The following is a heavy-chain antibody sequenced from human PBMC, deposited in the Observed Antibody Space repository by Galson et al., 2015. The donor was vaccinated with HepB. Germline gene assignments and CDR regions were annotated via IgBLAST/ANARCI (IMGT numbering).Heavy chain of an antibody. V-gene: IGHV4-39*07. CDR2: IYYSGST. CDR3: ARGHGGWMGAIATPYYFDY. CDR1: GGSISSSRYY. J-gene: IGHJ4*02. D-gene: IGHD1-26*01. Sequence: ETLSLTCTVSGGSISSSRYYWGWIRQPPGKGLEWIGSIYYSGSTYYNPSLKSRVTISVDTSKNQFSLKLSSVTAADTAVYYCARGHGGWMGAIATPYYFDYWGQGTLVTVSS.